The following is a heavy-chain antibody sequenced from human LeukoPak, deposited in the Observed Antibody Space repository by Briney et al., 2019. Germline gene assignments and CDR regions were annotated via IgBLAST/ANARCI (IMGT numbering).Heavy chain of an antibody. D-gene: IGHD2-2*01. Sequence: GRSLRLSCAASGFTFTAYLVHWVRQAPGKGLEWVAVMSSDGNAIFYADSVKGRFTISRDNSKNTLYLQMNSLRAEDTAVYYCAKGVVPATINYWGQGTLVTVSS. J-gene: IGHJ4*02. CDR1: GFTFTAYL. CDR2: MSSDGNAI. V-gene: IGHV3-30-3*01. CDR3: AKGVVPATINY.